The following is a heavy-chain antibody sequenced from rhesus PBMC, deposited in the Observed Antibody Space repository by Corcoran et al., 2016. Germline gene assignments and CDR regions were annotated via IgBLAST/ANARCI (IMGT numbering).Heavy chain of an antibody. CDR3: ANYDYGSSYDFDY. Sequence: EVQLVESGGGLVQPGGSLRLSCAASGFTFSSYGMTWFRQAPGKGLEWVSYIINDGGSTYYADSVKGRFTISRDNSKNTLSLQMNSLRAEDTAVYYCANYDYGSSYDFDYWGQGVLVTVSS. J-gene: IGHJ4*01. CDR2: YIINDGGST. CDR1: GFTFSSYG. D-gene: IGHD4-29*01. V-gene: IGHV3S5*01.